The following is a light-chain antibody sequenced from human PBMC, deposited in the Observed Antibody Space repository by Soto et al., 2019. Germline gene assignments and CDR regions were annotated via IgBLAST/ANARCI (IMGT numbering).Light chain of an antibody. CDR1: QRVSTQS. CDR3: QQYDSSPRT. CDR2: GAS. J-gene: IGKJ1*01. Sequence: ESGLTQSPGTLSLSPGERATLSCRSGQRVSTQSLTWYQQKPGQAPRLLISGASSRAADIPERFSGSGSGTDFTLTINSLEPEDFAVYYCQQYDSSPRTFGQGTKVDIK. V-gene: IGKV3-20*01.